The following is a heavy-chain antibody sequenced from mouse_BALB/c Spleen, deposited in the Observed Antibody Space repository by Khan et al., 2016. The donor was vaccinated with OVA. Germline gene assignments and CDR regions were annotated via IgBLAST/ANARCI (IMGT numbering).Heavy chain of an antibody. Sequence: VQLQQSGAELVKPGASVKLSCTASGFNIKDTYMHWVKQRPEKGLEWIGRIDPANGNTKYDPKFQGKATITADTSSNTAYQQLSSLTSEDTADYYCARRGSNWYFDVWGAGTTVTVSS. J-gene: IGHJ1*01. CDR3: ARRGSNWYFDV. V-gene: IGHV14-3*02. CDR1: GFNIKDTY. CDR2: IDPANGNT.